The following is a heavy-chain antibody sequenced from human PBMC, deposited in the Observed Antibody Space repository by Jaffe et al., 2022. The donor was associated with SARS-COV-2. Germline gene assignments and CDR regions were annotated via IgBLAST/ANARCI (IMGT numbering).Heavy chain of an antibody. CDR1: GGSISSVTYY. D-gene: IGHD3-16*01. J-gene: IGHJ4*02. Sequence: QLQLQESGPGLVKPSETLSLTCTVSGGSISSVTYYWGWIRQPPGKGLEWIGTIYYTGSTYYSPSLKSRVTISVDTSKNQFSLKLSSVTAADTAVYYCATLGPYETVDYWGQGALVTVSS. CDR2: IYYTGST. V-gene: IGHV4-39*01. CDR3: ATLGPYETVDY.